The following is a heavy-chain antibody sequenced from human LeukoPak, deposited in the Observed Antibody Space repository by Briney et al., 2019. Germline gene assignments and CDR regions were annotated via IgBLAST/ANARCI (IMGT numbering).Heavy chain of an antibody. D-gene: IGHD3-10*01. CDR2: ISAYNGNT. V-gene: IGHV1-18*04. CDR3: ARDYGSGSYFHHFDY. CDR1: GYTFTSYG. J-gene: IGHJ4*02. Sequence: GASVKVSCKASGYTFTSYGISWVRQAPGQGLEWMGWISAYNGNTNYAQKLQGRVTMTKDTSPSTAYMELRSVRPDDTAVYYCARDYGSGSYFHHFDYWGQGTLVTVSS.